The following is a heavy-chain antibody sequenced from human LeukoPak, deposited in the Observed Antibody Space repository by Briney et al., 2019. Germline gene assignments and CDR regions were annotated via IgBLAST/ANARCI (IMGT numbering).Heavy chain of an antibody. Sequence: ASVKVSCKASGYTFTSYYMHWVRQAPGQGLEWMGIINPSGGSTSYAQKFQGRVTMTRDTSTSTVYMELSSLRSEDTAVYYCARDILAVAAFYYGMDVWGQGTTVTVSS. J-gene: IGHJ6*02. CDR1: GYTFTSYY. V-gene: IGHV1-46*01. CDR2: INPSGGST. D-gene: IGHD6-19*01. CDR3: ARDILAVAAFYYGMDV.